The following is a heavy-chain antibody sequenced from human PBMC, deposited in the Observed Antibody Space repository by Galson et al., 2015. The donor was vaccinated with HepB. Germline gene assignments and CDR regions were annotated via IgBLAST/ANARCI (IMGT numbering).Heavy chain of an antibody. CDR2: IDWDDDK. Sequence: PALVKPPQTLTLTCTFSGFSLSTSGMCVSWIRQPPGKALEWLARIDWDDDKYYSTSLKTRLTISKDTSKNQVVLTMTNMDPVDTATYYCARIRLGLGSGSYYNGWFDPWGQGTLVTVSS. D-gene: IGHD3-10*01. CDR3: ARIRLGLGSGSYYNGWFDP. J-gene: IGHJ5*02. CDR1: GFSLSTSGMC. V-gene: IGHV2-70*11.